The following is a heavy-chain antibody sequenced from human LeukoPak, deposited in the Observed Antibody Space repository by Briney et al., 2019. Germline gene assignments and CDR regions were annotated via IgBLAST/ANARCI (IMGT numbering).Heavy chain of an antibody. CDR3: AKIPYSSSWYQSDFDC. D-gene: IGHD6-13*01. CDR1: GFTFSSYS. V-gene: IGHV3-48*01. CDR2: ISSSSSTI. J-gene: IGHJ4*02. Sequence: GGSLRLSCAASGFTFSSYSMNWVRQAPGKGLEWVSYISSSSSTIYYADSVKGRFTISRDNSKNTLYLQMNSLRAEDTAVYYCAKIPYSSSWYQSDFDCWGQGTLVTVSS.